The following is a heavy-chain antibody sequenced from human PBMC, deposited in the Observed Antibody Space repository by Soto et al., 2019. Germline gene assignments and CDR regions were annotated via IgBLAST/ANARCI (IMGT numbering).Heavy chain of an antibody. Sequence: GGSLRLSCAGSGFTFSTFDIHWVRQAPGKGLEWVSGIGTLSDTFYAASVQGRFIISRQNAKNSVYLQMNSLRAGDTAFYYCARGRSFSYDSTPPPMFDPWGQGTLVTVSS. CDR2: IGTLSDT. D-gene: IGHD3-10*01. CDR1: GFTFSTFD. J-gene: IGHJ5*02. V-gene: IGHV3-13*01. CDR3: ARGRSFSYDSTPPPMFDP.